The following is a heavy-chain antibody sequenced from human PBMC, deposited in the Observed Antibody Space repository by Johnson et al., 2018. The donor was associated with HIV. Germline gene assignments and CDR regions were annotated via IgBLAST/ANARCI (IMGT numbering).Heavy chain of an antibody. CDR2: IRYEGDNK. D-gene: IGHD5-18*01. CDR1: GFTFSSYA. Sequence: QVQLVESGGGVVQPGRSLRLSCAASGFTFSSYAMHWVRQAPGKGLEWVSYIRYEGDNKYYVDSVKGRFTISRDNAKNSLYLQMNSLRAEDTAVYYCARDSRSIQLRSPWAFDIWGQGTMVTVSS. CDR3: ARDSRSIQLRSPWAFDI. V-gene: IGHV3-33*08. J-gene: IGHJ3*02.